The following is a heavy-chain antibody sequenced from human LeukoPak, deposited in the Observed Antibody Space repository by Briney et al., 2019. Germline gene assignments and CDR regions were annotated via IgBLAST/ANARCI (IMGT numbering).Heavy chain of an antibody. J-gene: IGHJ1*01. CDR2: ISSSSSYI. CDR3: ASSNSGYCSGGSCYSIG. Sequence: PGGSLRLSCAASGFTFSSYSMNWVRQAPGKGLEWVSSISSSSSYIYYADSVKGRFTISRDNAKNSLYLQMNSLRAEDTAVYYCASSNSGYCSGGSCYSIGWGQGTLVTVSS. D-gene: IGHD2-15*01. V-gene: IGHV3-21*01. CDR1: GFTFSSYS.